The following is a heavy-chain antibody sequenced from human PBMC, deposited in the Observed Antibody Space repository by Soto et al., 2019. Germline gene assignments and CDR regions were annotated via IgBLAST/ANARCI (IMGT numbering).Heavy chain of an antibody. V-gene: IGHV3-23*01. CDR3: AKDLSQYSGSYSDY. J-gene: IGHJ4*02. Sequence: EVQLLESGGGLVQPGGSLRLSCAASGFTFSSYAMSWVRQAPGKGLEWVSAISGSGGSTYYADSVKGRFTISRDNSKNTLYLQLNSLRAEDTAVYYCAKDLSQYSGSYSDYWGQGTLVTVSS. CDR2: ISGSGGST. D-gene: IGHD1-26*01. CDR1: GFTFSSYA.